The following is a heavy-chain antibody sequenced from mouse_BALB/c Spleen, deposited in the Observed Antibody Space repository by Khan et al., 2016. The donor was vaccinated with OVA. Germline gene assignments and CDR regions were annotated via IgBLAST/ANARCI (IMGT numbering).Heavy chain of an antibody. D-gene: IGHD2-14*01. J-gene: IGHJ2*01. V-gene: IGHV3-2*02. Sequence: EVQLQESGPGLVKPSQSLSLTCTVTGYSITSGYAWNWIRQFPGNKLEWTGNISYSGVTSYTPSLKSRTSITLDKSKNQSSLQFIYVTTEDTAAYYCARGNCYWYDFDYWGQGTTLTVSS. CDR1: GYSITSGYA. CDR2: ISYSGVT. CDR3: ARGNCYWYDFDY.